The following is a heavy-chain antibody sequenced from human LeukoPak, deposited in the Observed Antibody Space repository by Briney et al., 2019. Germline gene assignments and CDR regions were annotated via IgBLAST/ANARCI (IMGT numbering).Heavy chain of an antibody. CDR3: ARHATLAYCGGDCYSPKYYYYMDV. CDR1: GYRLTSNW. V-gene: IGHV5-51*01. J-gene: IGHJ6*03. Sequence: GESLKISCKISGYRLTSNWIGWVRQVPGKGLEWMGLIYPGYSDAKYSPSFQGQVTFSVDASISTAYLQLSGLRASDTAIYYCARHATLAYCGGDCYSPKYYYYMDVWGKGTTVTISS. D-gene: IGHD2-21*02. CDR2: IYPGYSDA.